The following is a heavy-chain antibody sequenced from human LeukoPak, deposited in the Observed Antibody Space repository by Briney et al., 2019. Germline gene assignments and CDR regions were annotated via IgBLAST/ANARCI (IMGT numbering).Heavy chain of an antibody. V-gene: IGHV4-34*01. D-gene: IGHD2-15*01. J-gene: IGHJ4*02. CDR3: ARSDSWRPAFGY. CDR2: INHSGST. CDR1: GGSFSGYY. Sequence: PSETLSPTCAVYGGSFSGYYWSWIRQPPGKGLEWIGEINHSGSTNYNPSLKSRVTISVDTSKNQFSLKLSSVTAADTAVYYCARSDSWRPAFGYWGQGTLVTVSS.